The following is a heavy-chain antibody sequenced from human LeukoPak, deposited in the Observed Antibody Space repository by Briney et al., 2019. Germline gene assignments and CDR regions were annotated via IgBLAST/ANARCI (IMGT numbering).Heavy chain of an antibody. J-gene: IGHJ5*02. D-gene: IGHD6-19*01. CDR1: GFTFSSYW. Sequence: GGSLRLSCAASGFTFSSYWMSWVRQAPGKGLEWVANIKQDGSEKYYVDSVKGRFTISRDNAKNSLYLQMNSLRAEDTAVYYCARLLVPEELSAVAEGVGWFDPWGQGTLVTVSS. V-gene: IGHV3-7*01. CDR2: IKQDGSEK. CDR3: ARLLVPEELSAVAEGVGWFDP.